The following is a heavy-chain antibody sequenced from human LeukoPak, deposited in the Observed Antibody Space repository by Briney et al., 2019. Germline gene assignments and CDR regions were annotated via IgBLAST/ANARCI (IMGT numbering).Heavy chain of an antibody. D-gene: IGHD6-13*01. CDR1: GGTFSSYA. Sequence: SVKVSCKASGGTFSSYAISWVRQAPGQGLEWMGRIIPIFGTANYAQKFQGRVTITTDESTSTAYMELSSLRSEDTAVYYCAARGIAAAGFHFDPWGQGTLVTVSS. CDR3: AARGIAAAGFHFDP. J-gene: IGHJ5*02. CDR2: IIPIFGTA. V-gene: IGHV1-69*05.